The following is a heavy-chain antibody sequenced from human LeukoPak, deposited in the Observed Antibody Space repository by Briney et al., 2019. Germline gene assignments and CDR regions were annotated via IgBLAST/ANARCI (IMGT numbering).Heavy chain of an antibody. V-gene: IGHV4-39*07. Sequence: SETLSLTCTVSGGSIRSSYYYWGWIRQPPGKGLEWIGSIYDSGSTYYNPSLKSRVTISVDRSKNQFSLKLSSVTAADTAVYYCAREVSLNWFDPWGQGTLVTVSS. CDR2: IYDSGST. CDR3: AREVSLNWFDP. CDR1: GGSIRSSYYY. J-gene: IGHJ5*02.